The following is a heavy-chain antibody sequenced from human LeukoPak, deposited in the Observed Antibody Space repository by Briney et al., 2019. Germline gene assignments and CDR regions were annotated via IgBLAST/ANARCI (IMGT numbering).Heavy chain of an antibody. CDR3: ARAIRYDSSRGAFDI. J-gene: IGHJ3*02. Sequence: SGPTLVNPTQTLTLTCTFSGFSLSTSGMRVSWIRQPPGKALEWLARIDWDDDKFYSTSLKTRLTIPKDTSKNQVVLTMTNMDPVDTATYYCARAIRYDSSRGAFDIWGQGTMVTVSS. CDR2: IDWDDDK. D-gene: IGHD3-22*01. V-gene: IGHV2-70*04. CDR1: GFSLSTSGMR.